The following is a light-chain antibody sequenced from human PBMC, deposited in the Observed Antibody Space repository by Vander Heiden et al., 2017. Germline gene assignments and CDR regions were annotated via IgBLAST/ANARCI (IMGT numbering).Light chain of an antibody. CDR1: ALPKQY. J-gene: IGLJ3*02. CDR2: KDS. CDR3: QSADSSGTDWV. V-gene: IGLV3-25*03. Sequence: SSELTQPPSVSVSPGQPARITCSGDALPKQYAYWYQQKTGQAPVLVIYKDSERPSGIPERFSGSSSGTTVTLTISGVQAEDEADYYCQSADSSGTDWVFGGGTKLTVL.